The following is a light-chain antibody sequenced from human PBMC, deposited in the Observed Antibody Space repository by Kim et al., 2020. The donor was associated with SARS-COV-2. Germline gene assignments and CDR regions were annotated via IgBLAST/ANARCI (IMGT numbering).Light chain of an antibody. CDR1: QRVSSSY. J-gene: IGKJ2*01. V-gene: IGKV3-20*01. CDR3: QQYGSSPYT. Sequence: LSPGESATLSCRASQRVSSSYLAWYQQKPGQAPRLRIYGASSRATGIPDRFSGSGSATDFTLTISRLEPEDFAVYYCQQYGSSPYTFGQGTKLEI. CDR2: GAS.